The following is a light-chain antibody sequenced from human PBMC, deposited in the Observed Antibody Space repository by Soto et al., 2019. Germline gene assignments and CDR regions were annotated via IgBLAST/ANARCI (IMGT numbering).Light chain of an antibody. V-gene: IGLV1-51*02. J-gene: IGLJ1*01. CDR2: ENN. Sequence: QSVLTQPPSVSEAPGQKVTISCSGSSYNIGNNYVSWYQQLPGTAPKLLIFENNKRPSGIPDRFSASKSGTSATLAITGLQTVDAAYYYCGTWDNSLSLPYVFGTGTKLTVL. CDR1: SYNIGNNY. CDR3: GTWDNSLSLPYV.